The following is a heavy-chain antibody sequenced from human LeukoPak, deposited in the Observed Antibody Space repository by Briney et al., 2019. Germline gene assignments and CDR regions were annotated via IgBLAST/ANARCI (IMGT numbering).Heavy chain of an antibody. D-gene: IGHD2-21*02. CDR1: GYTFTGYY. Sequence: ASVKVSCKASGYTFTGYYMHWVRQAPGQGLEWMGWINPNSGGTNYAQKFQGRVTMTRDTSISTAYMEPSRLRSDDTAVYYCARGVTARGFYYYMDVWGKGTTVTISS. CDR3: ARGVTARGFYYYMDV. V-gene: IGHV1-2*02. J-gene: IGHJ6*03. CDR2: INPNSGGT.